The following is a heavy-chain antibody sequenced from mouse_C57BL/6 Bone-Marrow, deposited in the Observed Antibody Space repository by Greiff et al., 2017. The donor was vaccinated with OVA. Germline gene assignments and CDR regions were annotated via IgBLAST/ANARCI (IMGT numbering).Heavy chain of an antibody. CDR2: IRNKANGYTT. V-gene: IGHV7-3*01. J-gene: IGHJ1*03. CDR3: ARYLLTGWYFDV. CDR1: GFTFTDYY. Sequence: EVQLVESGGGLVQPGGSLSLSCAASGFTFTDYYMSWVRQPPGKALEWLGFIRNKANGYTTEYSASVKGRFTISRDNSQSILYLQMNALRAEDSATYYCARYLLTGWYFDVWGTGTTVTVSS. D-gene: IGHD4-1*01.